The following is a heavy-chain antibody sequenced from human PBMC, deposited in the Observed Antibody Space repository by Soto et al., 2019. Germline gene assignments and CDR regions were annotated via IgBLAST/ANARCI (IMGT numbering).Heavy chain of an antibody. CDR2: MNPNSGNT. CDR3: ARGVNPVGAEDY. CDR1: GYTFTSYD. V-gene: IGHV1-8*01. Sequence: QVQLVQSGAEVKKPGASVKVSCKASGYTFTSYDINWVRQATGQGLEWMGWMNPNSGNTGYAQKFQGRVTMTRNTSISTAYRELSSLRSEDTAVYYGARGVNPVGAEDYWGQGTLVTVSS. D-gene: IGHD1-26*01. J-gene: IGHJ4*02.